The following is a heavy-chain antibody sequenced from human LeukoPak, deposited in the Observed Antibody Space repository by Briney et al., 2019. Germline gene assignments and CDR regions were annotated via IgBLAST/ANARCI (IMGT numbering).Heavy chain of an antibody. CDR2: INTNIRIT. CDR1: GFPFSSYA. J-gene: IGHJ4*02. CDR3: ASSGNYRFDY. V-gene: IGHV3-48*02. D-gene: IGHD1-26*01. Sequence: GSLRLSCSASGFPFSSYAMHWVRQAPGKGLEWVSHINTNIRITAYADSVKGRFTISRDNAKNSLYLQMNSLRDEDTAVYYCASSGNYRFDYWGQGTLVTVSS.